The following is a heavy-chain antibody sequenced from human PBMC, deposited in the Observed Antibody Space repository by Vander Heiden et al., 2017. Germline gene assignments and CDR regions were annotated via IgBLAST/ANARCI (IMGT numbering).Heavy chain of an antibody. J-gene: IGHJ3*02. CDR3: AKHTDFWSGYYTSGAFDI. Sequence: EVRLLESGGGLVQPGGSLSLSCAASGFTFSRYAMSWFRQAPGKALEWVSSISSGSGGDTFYADSVKGRYTISRDNPKNTLYLQMNSLRDEDTAVYYCAKHTDFWSGYYTSGAFDIWGQGTMVTVSS. CDR1: GFTFSRYA. D-gene: IGHD3-3*01. V-gene: IGHV3-23*01. CDR2: ISSGSGGDT.